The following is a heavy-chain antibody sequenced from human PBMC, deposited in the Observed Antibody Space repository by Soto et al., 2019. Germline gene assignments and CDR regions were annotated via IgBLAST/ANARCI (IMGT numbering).Heavy chain of an antibody. CDR2: INPSSGGT. CDR3: ARDLAADGRGRAFDA. D-gene: IGHD6-13*01. V-gene: IGHV1-46*01. CDR1: GYTFTSNN. J-gene: IGHJ5*02. Sequence: ASVKVSCKASGYTFTSNNIHWVRRAPGQGLEWMGRINPSSGGTIYAQKFQGRVSMTRDTSTSTVYMELSSLRSDDTAVYYCARDLAADGRGRAFDAWGEGSVVTSPQ.